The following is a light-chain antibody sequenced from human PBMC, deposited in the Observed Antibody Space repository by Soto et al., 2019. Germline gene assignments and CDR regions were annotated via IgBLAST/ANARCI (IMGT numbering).Light chain of an antibody. V-gene: IGKV1-39*01. CDR2: AAS. Sequence: DIQMTQSPSSLSASVGDRVTITCRASQSISNYLHWYQQKPGKAPKLLISAASSLQSGVPSRFSGTGSGTDFSLTISSLQPDDFASYYCQESFTTPGTFGQGTKVDIK. CDR1: QSISNY. CDR3: QESFTTPGT. J-gene: IGKJ1*01.